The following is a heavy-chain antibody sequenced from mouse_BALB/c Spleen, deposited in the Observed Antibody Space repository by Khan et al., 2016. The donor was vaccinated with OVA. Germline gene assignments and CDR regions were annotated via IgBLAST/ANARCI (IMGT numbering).Heavy chain of an antibody. Sequence: EVELVESGGDLVKPGGSLKLSCAASGFTFSSYSMSWVRQTPDKRLEWVATISSGGDYTYYPANVKGRFTISRDNAKNTLYLQMSSLKSEDTAMYYCASHLTGSFAYWGKGTLVTVSA. J-gene: IGHJ3*01. CDR1: GFTFSSYS. D-gene: IGHD4-1*01. CDR2: ISSGGDYT. V-gene: IGHV5-6*01. CDR3: ASHLTGSFAY.